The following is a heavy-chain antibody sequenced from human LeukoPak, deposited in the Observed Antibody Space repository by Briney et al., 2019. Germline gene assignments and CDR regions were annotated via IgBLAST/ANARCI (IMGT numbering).Heavy chain of an antibody. D-gene: IGHD6-19*01. CDR2: IYYSGST. Sequence: SETLSLTCTVSGGSISSYYWSRIRQPPGKGLEWIGYIYYSGSTNYNPSLKSRVTISVDTSKNQFSLKLSSVTAADTAVYYCARSRHSSGWYYYWGQGTLVTVSS. J-gene: IGHJ4*02. CDR3: ARSRHSSGWYYY. V-gene: IGHV4-59*08. CDR1: GGSISSYY.